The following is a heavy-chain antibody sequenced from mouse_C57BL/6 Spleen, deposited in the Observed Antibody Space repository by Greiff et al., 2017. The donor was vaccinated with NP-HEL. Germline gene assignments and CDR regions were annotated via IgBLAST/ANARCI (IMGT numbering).Heavy chain of an antibody. CDR3: ARGYAYGSSYFDY. D-gene: IGHD1-1*01. CDR1: GYAFSSYW. J-gene: IGHJ2*01. V-gene: IGHV1-80*01. Sequence: VKLQESGAELVKPGASVKISCKASGYAFSSYWMNWVKQRPGKGLEWIGQIYPGDGDTNYNGKFKGKATLTEDKSSSTAYMQLGSLTSEDSAVYFCARGYAYGSSYFDYWGQGTTLTVSS. CDR2: IYPGDGDT.